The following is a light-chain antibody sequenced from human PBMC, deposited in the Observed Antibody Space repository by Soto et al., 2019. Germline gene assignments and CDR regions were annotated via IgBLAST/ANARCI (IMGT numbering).Light chain of an antibody. CDR3: QQRSNWPPIT. V-gene: IGKV3-11*01. CDR2: DAS. Sequence: EIVLTQSPSTLSLSPGERATLSCRASQSVSSYLAWYQQKPGQAPRLLIYDASNRATAIPARFSSSGSGTDFTLTISSLEPEDFAVYYCQQRSNWPPITFGQGTRLEIK. J-gene: IGKJ5*01. CDR1: QSVSSY.